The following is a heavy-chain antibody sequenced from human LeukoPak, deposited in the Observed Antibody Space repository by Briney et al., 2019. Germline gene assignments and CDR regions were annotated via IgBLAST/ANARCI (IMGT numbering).Heavy chain of an antibody. D-gene: IGHD3-10*01. Sequence: SVKVSCKASGYTFTSYGISWVRQAPGQGLEWMGGIAPISGTPVYAQKFQDRVNITADTSTNTAYMEMSSLTSEDTAMYYCAREGEYYAESGNLIDAADVWGQGTMVIVSA. J-gene: IGHJ3*01. V-gene: IGHV1-69*06. CDR3: AREGEYYAESGNLIDAADV. CDR2: IAPISGTP. CDR1: GYTFTSYG.